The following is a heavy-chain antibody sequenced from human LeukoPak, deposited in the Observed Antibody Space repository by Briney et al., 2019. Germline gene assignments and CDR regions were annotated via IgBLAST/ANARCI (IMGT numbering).Heavy chain of an antibody. J-gene: IGHJ4*02. V-gene: IGHV1-18*01. CDR3: ARVALYCSGGSCYGDFDY. D-gene: IGHD2-15*01. CDR2: ISAYSGNT. Sequence: ASVKVSCKASGYTFSKYGITWVRQAPGQGLEWMGWISAYSGNTRYVKKLEGRVTMTRDPSTNTVYMELRSLRSDDTAVYYCARVALYCSGGSCYGDFDYWGQGTLVTVSS. CDR1: GYTFSKYG.